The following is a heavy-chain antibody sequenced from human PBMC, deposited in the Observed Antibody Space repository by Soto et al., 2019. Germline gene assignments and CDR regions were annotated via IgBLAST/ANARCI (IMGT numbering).Heavy chain of an antibody. D-gene: IGHD3-22*01. CDR1: GGSISSGGYS. V-gene: IGHV4-30-2*01. CDR2: LYYGGTT. J-gene: IGHJ4*02. Sequence: SETLSLTCAVSGGSISSGGYSWSWIRQPPGQGLEWVGYLYYGGTTYSNPSLKSRVSISGDWSKNQFSLKLNSVTAADTAVYFCAREPKQNYDSSPWSGGFDSWGPGTLVTVSS. CDR3: AREPKQNYDSSPWSGGFDS.